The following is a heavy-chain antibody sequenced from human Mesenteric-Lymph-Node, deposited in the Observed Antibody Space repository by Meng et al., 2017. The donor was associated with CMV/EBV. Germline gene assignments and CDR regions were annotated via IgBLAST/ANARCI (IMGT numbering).Heavy chain of an antibody. J-gene: IGHJ4*02. V-gene: IGHV4-61*01. CDR3: ARVAQYSYGPGYFDY. CDR1: GGSVSSASYY. CDR2: IYDSGST. D-gene: IGHD5-18*01. Sequence: SETLSLTCTVSGGSVSSASYYWNWLRQPPGKGLEWIGYIYDSGSTNYNPSLKSRVTISLDTSKNHFSLNLNSVTAADTAVYFCARVAQYSYGPGYFDYWGQGTLVTVSS.